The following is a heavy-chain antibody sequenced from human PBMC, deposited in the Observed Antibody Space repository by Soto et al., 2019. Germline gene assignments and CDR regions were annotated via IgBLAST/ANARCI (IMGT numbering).Heavy chain of an antibody. J-gene: IGHJ5*02. CDR3: ARVLRGVVNWFDP. CDR2: IATYNSNK. CDR1: GDTFPNFG. Sequence: ASVKVSCKTSGDTFPNFGLSWVRQAPGQGLEWMGWIATYNSNKNYAQKFQGRLTLTTDTSTSTGYMELKSLEYDDTAVYYCARVLRGVVNWFDPWGQGTLVTVSS. V-gene: IGHV1-18*01. D-gene: IGHD3-10*01.